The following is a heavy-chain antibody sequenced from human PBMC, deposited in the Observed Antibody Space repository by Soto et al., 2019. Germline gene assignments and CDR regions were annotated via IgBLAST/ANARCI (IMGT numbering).Heavy chain of an antibody. V-gene: IGHV4-34*01. CDR1: GGSFSGYY. D-gene: IGHD2-15*01. J-gene: IGHJ5*02. CDR2: INHSGST. CDR3: ARGGYCSGGSCYPLEYNWFDP. Sequence: QVQLQQWGAGLLKPSETLSLTCAVYGGSFSGYYWSWIRQPPGKGLEWIGEINHSGSTNYNPSLKSRVTISVDTSKNQVSLKLSSVTAADTAVYYCARGGYCSGGSCYPLEYNWFDPWGQGTLVTVSS.